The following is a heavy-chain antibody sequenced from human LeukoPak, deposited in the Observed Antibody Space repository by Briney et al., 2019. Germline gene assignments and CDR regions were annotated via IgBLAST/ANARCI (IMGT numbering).Heavy chain of an antibody. CDR1: GYSFTNYW. D-gene: IGHD3-10*01. J-gene: IGHJ4*02. Sequence: GESLKISCKGSGYSFTNYWIGWVRQMPGKGLEWMGIIYPGDSDTRYSPSFQGQVTISADKSISTAYLQWSSLKASDTAMYYCARTLVRGVVISYLPDYWGQGTLVPVSS. CDR2: IYPGDSDT. V-gene: IGHV5-51*01. CDR3: ARTLVRGVVISYLPDY.